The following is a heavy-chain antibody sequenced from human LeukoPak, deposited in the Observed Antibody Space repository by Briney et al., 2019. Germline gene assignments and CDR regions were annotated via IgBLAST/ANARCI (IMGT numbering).Heavy chain of an antibody. CDR2: ISWDGGST. V-gene: IGHV3-43*01. J-gene: IGHJ4*02. CDR1: GFTFDDYT. Sequence: GGSLRLSCAASGFTFDDYTMHWVRQAPGKGLEWVSLISWDGGSTYYADSVKGRFTISRDNSKNSLYLQMNSLRTEDTALYYCAKDITPSSKSGYFDYWGQGTLATVSS. CDR3: AKDITPSSKSGYFDY. D-gene: IGHD4-11*01.